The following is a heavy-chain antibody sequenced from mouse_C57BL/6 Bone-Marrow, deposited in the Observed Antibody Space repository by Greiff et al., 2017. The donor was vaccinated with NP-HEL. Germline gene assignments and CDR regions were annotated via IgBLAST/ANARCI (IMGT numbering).Heavy chain of an antibody. CDR1: GYTFTSYW. D-gene: IGHD2-4*01. J-gene: IGHJ4*01. CDR3: TSDYDGGGYYAMDY. CDR2: IYPGNSDT. Sequence: EVQLQESGTVLARPGASVKMSCKTSGYTFTSYWMHWVKQRPGQGLEWIGAIYPGNSDTSYNQKFKGKAKLTAVTSASTAYMELSSLTNEDSAVYYCTSDYDGGGYYAMDYWGQGTSVTVSP. V-gene: IGHV1-5*01.